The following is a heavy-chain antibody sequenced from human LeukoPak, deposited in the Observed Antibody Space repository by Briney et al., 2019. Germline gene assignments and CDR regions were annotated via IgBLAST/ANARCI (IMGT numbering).Heavy chain of an antibody. D-gene: IGHD6-6*01. CDR2: INPSGGST. CDR3: ASVYSSSSGGAFDI. J-gene: IGHJ3*02. Sequence: ASVKVSCKASGGTFSSYAISWVRQAPGQGLEWMEIINPSGGSTSYAQKFQGRVTMTRDTSTSTVYMELSSLRSEDTAVYYCASVYSSSSGGAFDIWGQGTMVTVSS. V-gene: IGHV1-46*01. CDR1: GGTFSSYA.